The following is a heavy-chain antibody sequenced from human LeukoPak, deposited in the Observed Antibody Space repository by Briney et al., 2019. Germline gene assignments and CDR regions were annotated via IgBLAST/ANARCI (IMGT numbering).Heavy chain of an antibody. CDR3: ARDTSAWRYGMDV. J-gene: IGHJ6*02. V-gene: IGHV3-7*01. CDR1: GFTFSSHW. D-gene: IGHD6-19*01. CDR2: IKQDGSEK. Sequence: GGFLRLSCEASGFTFSSHWMSWVRQAPGKGLEWVAIIKQDGSEKDYVDSVTGRFTISRDNAKNSLYLQMNSLRDEDTAVYYCARDTSAWRYGMDVWGQGTTVTVSS.